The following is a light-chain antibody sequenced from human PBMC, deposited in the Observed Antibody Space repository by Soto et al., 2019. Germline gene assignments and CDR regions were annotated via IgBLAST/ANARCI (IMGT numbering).Light chain of an antibody. CDR2: KAS. J-gene: IGKJ5*01. V-gene: IGKV1-5*03. CDR3: QQYNSYPLT. CDR1: QSISTL. Sequence: DIQMTQSPSTLSAFVGDRVTITCRASQSISTLLAWYQQKPGRAPTLLIYKASTLESGVPSRFSGSGSGTGFTLTISSLQPDDFATYYCQQYNSYPLTFGQGTRLEIK.